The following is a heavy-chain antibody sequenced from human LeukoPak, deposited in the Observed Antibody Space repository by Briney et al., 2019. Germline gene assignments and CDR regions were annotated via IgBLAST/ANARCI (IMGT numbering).Heavy chain of an antibody. D-gene: IGHD1-26*01. CDR1: GGSFSGYS. J-gene: IGHJ4*02. V-gene: IGHV4-34*01. Sequence: SETLSLTCAVYGGSFSGYSWSWIRQPPGKGLEWIGEINHSGSTNYNPSLKSRVTISVDTSKNQFSLKLSSVTAADTAVYYCARGGGGSYYFDYWGQGTLVTVSS. CDR2: INHSGST. CDR3: ARGGGGSYYFDY.